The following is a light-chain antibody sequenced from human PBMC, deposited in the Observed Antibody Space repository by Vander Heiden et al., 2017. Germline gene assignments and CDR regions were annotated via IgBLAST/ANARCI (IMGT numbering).Light chain of an antibody. J-gene: IGLJ3*02. Sequence: QLVLTQSPSASASLGASVKLTCTLSSGHSSYAIAWHQQHPEKGPRYLMKLRSDGSHSKGDGIPDRFSGSSSGAERYLTISSLQSEDEADYYCQTWGTGTWVLGGGTKLTVL. CDR3: QTWGTGTWV. V-gene: IGLV4-69*01. CDR1: SGHSSYA. CDR2: LRSDGSH.